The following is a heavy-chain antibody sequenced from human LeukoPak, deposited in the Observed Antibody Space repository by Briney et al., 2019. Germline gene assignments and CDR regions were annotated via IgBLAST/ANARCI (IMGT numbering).Heavy chain of an antibody. D-gene: IGHD1-1*01. J-gene: IGHJ4*02. CDR2: ISYSSSYI. CDR1: GFTFSDYS. CDR3: ARRDMGNELDY. Sequence: KPGGSLRLSCAASGFTFSDYSMNWVRQAPGKGLEWVSSISYSSSYIYYADSVQGRFTISRDNAKNSLYLQMNSLRAEDTAVYYCARRDMGNELDYWGQGTLVTVSS. V-gene: IGHV3-21*01.